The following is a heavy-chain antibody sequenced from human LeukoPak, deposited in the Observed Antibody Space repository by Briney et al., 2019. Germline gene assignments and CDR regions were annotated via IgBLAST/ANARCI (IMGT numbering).Heavy chain of an antibody. V-gene: IGHV3-7*03. CDR2: IKQDGGEK. D-gene: IGHD3-22*01. CDR1: GFSFSSYW. CDR3: ARRAGDYSHPYDY. J-gene: IGHJ4*02. Sequence: GGSLRLSCAASGFSFSSYWMSWVRQAPGKGPEWVAYIKQDGGEKYYVDSVKGRFTISRDNSKNTVHLQMNSLRAEDTAMYYCARRAGDYSHPYDYWGQGTLVTVSS.